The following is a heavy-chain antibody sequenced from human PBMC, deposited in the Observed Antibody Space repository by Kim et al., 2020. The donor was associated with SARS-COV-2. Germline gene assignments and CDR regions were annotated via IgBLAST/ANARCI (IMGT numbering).Heavy chain of an antibody. CDR1: GFTFSSYA. CDR3: ARTFYDILTGYVVGPFDY. CDR2: ISGSGGST. V-gene: IGHV3-23*01. J-gene: IGHJ4*02. Sequence: GGSLRLSCAASGFTFSSYAMSWVRQAPGKGLEWVSAISGSGGSTYYADSVKGRFTISRDNSKNTLYLQMNSLRAEDTAVYYCARTFYDILTGYVVGPFDYWGQGTLVTVSS. D-gene: IGHD3-9*01.